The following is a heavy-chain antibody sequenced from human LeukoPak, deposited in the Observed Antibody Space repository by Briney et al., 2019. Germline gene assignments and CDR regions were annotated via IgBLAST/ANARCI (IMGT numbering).Heavy chain of an antibody. Sequence: GASVKVSCKASGYTFTSYGMNCVRQAPGQGLEWMGWINTNTGNPTYAQGFTGRFVFSLDTSVSTAYLQISSLKAEDTAVYYCARHVPGLRSRIPWFDPWGQGTLVTVSS. V-gene: IGHV7-4-1*02. D-gene: IGHD1-14*01. CDR3: ARHVPGLRSRIPWFDP. CDR2: INTNTGNP. J-gene: IGHJ5*02. CDR1: GYTFTSYG.